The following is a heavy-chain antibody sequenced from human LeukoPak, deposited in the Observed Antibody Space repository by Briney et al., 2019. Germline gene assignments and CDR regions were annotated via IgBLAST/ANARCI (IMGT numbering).Heavy chain of an antibody. J-gene: IGHJ3*02. CDR2: ISAYNGNT. V-gene: IGHV1-18*01. CDR1: GYTFTSYG. CDR3: ARHIVLMVYAIDAFDI. Sequence: ASVKVSCKASGYTFTSYGISWVRQAPGQGLEWMGWISAYNGNTNYAPKLQGRVTMTTDTSTSTAYMELGSLRSDDTAVYYCARHIVLMVYAIDAFDIWGQGTMVTVSS. D-gene: IGHD2-8*01.